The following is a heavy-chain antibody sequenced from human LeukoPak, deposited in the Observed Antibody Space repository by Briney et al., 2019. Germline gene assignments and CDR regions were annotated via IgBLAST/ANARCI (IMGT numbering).Heavy chain of an antibody. Sequence: GGSLRLSCAASGFTFSSYSMNWVRQAPGKGLEWVSYISSSSSTIYYADSVKGRFTISRDNSRNTVYLQMNSLRAEDTAVYYCARDASGSNNNWFDPWGQGTLVTVSS. CDR1: GFTFSSYS. CDR2: ISSSSSTI. V-gene: IGHV3-48*01. CDR3: ARDASGSNNNWFDP. D-gene: IGHD3-10*01. J-gene: IGHJ5*02.